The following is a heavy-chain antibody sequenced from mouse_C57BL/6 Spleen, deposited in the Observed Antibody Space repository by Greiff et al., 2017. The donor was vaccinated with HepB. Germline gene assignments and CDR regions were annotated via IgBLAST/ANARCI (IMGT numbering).Heavy chain of an antibody. CDR2: INPSTGGT. CDR3: ARGAPWSAY. CDR1: GYSFTGYY. Sequence: EVQLQQSGPELVKPGASVKISCKASGYSFTGYYMNWVKQSPEKSLEWIGEINPSTGGTTYNQKFKAKVTLTVDKSSSTAYMQLKSLTSEDSAVYYCARGAPWSAYWGQGTLVTVSA. J-gene: IGHJ3*01. V-gene: IGHV1-42*01.